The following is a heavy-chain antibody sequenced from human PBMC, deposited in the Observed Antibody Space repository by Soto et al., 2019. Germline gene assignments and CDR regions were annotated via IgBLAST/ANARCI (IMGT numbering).Heavy chain of an antibody. CDR1: GFTFDDYT. J-gene: IGHJ6*02. CDR2: ISWDGGST. V-gene: IGHV3-43*01. D-gene: IGHD3-3*01. CDR3: AKGKSIFGVVRGYGMDV. Sequence: GGSLRLSCAASGFTFDDYTMHWVRQAPGKGLEWVSLISWDGGSTYYADSVKGRFTTSRDNSKNSLYLQMNSLRTEDTALYYCAKGKSIFGVVRGYGMDVWGQGTTVTVCS.